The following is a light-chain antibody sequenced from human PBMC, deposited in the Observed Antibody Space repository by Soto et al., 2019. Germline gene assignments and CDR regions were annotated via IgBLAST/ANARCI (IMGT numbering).Light chain of an antibody. J-gene: IGLJ1*01. CDR3: NSYSSSTFYV. V-gene: IGLV2-14*01. Sequence: QSALAQPASVSGSPGQSITISCTGSSSDIASFNYVSWYQQYPGKAPKLLIYQVTSRASGVSHRFSGSKFGDTVSLTISGLQPEDEAEYYCNSYSSSTFYVFGTGTKLTVL. CDR1: SSDIASFNY. CDR2: QVT.